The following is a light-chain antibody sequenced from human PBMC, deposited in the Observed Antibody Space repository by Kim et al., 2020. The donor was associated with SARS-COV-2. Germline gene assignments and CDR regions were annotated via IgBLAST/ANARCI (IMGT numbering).Light chain of an antibody. CDR1: ISEVGGYNY. CDR3: SSYAGSDNYV. J-gene: IGLJ1*01. CDR2: EVS. V-gene: IGLV2-8*01. Sequence: LTQPPSASGSPGQSVTISCTGTISEVGGYNYVSWYQQHPGKAPKLMIYEVSKRPSGVPDRFSGSKSGNTASLTVSGLQAEDEADYYCSSYAGSDNYVFGTGTKVTVL.